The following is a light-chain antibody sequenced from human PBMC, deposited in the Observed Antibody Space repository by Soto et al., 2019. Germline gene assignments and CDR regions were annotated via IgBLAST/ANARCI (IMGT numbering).Light chain of an antibody. CDR1: QTISND. CDR3: QQNNKWPPLT. Sequence: EVVMTQSPATVSVSPGEGVTLSCRASQTISNDLAWYQQKPGQAPRLLIYGASTSATGVPARFSGGGSGTEFTHTISSLQSEDFAFYYCQQNNKWPPLTFGGGTKVEIK. V-gene: IGKV3-15*01. J-gene: IGKJ4*01. CDR2: GAS.